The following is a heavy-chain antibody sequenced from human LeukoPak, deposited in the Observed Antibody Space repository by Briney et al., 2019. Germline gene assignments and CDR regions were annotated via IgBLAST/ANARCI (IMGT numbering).Heavy chain of an antibody. J-gene: IGHJ4*02. V-gene: IGHV4-39*01. D-gene: IGHD1-26*01. CDR2: IYYSGST. CDR3: ARRGSYGPEYYFDY. CDR1: GGSISSSSYY. Sequence: PSETLSLTCTVSGGSISSSSYYWGWIRQPPGKGLEWIGSIYYSGSTYYNPSLKSRVTISVDTSKNQFSLKLSSVTAADTAVYYCARRGSYGPEYYFDYWGQGTLVTVSS.